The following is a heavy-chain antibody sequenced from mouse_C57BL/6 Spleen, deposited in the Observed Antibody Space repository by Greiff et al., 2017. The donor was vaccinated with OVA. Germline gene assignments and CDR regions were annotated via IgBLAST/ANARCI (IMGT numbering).Heavy chain of an antibody. CDR3: ASPFAY. J-gene: IGHJ3*01. V-gene: IGHV1-69*01. Sequence: QVQLRQPGAELVMPGASVKLSCKASGYTFTSYWMHWVKQRPGQGLEWIGEIDPSDSYTNYNQKFKGKSTLTVDKSSSTAYMQLSSLTSEDSAVYYCASPFAYWGQGTLVTVSA. CDR1: GYTFTSYW. CDR2: IDPSDSYT.